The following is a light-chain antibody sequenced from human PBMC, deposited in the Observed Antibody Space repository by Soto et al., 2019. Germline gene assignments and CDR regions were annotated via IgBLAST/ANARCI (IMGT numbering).Light chain of an antibody. CDR1: QGISTY. CDR2: DAS. J-gene: IGKJ4*01. V-gene: IGKV1-9*01. CDR3: QQYNNWPV. Sequence: DIQLTQSPSFLYASVGDRVTITCRASQGISTYLAWYQQRPGKAPKLLIYDASTLQSGVPSRFSGSRSGTEFTLTISSLQSEDFAVYYCQQYNNWPVFGGGTKVEIK.